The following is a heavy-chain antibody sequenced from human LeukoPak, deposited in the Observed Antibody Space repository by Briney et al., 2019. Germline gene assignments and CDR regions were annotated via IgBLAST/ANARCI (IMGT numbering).Heavy chain of an antibody. CDR1: GFTFDDYA. Sequence: QSGRSLRLSCAASGFTFDDYAMHWVRQAPGKGLEWVSGISWNSGSIGYADSVKGRFTISRDNAKNSLYLQMNSLRAEDTALYYCAKDEGPVLLSGFASSYFDYWGQGTLVTVSS. CDR3: AKDEGPVLLSGFASSYFDY. CDR2: ISWNSGSI. V-gene: IGHV3-9*01. J-gene: IGHJ4*02. D-gene: IGHD6-19*01.